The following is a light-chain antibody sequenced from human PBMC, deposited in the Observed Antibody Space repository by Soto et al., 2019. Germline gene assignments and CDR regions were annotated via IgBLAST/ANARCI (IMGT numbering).Light chain of an antibody. J-gene: IGKJ4*01. CDR1: HSVSSSY. V-gene: IGKV3-20*01. CDR3: QQYGSSPT. CDR2: GAS. Sequence: EIVLTQSPGTLSLSPGERATLSCRASHSVSSSYLAWYQQKPGQAPRLLIYGASSRATGIPDRFSGSGSGTDFTLTISRLEPEDFAVYYCQQYGSSPTFDGGTMVEIK.